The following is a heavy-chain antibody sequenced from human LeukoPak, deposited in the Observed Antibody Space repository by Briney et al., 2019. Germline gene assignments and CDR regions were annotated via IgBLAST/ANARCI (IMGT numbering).Heavy chain of an antibody. CDR3: ARDTAGCDY. J-gene: IGHJ4*02. CDR2: INQDGSER. D-gene: IGHD6-25*01. Sequence: GGSLRLSCTASEFIFSTYWMSWVRQAPGKGLEWVANINQDGSERYYVDSVKGRLTISRDNARNSLYLQMNNLRAEDTAVYYCARDTAGCDYWGQGTLVTVSS. CDR1: EFIFSTYW. V-gene: IGHV3-7*03.